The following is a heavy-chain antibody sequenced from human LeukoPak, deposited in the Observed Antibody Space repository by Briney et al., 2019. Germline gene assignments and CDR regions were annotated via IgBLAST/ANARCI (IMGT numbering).Heavy chain of an antibody. J-gene: IGHJ4*02. Sequence: GGSLRLSCAASGFTFSSYAMHWVRQAPGKGLEWVAVISYDGSNKYYADSVKGRFTISRDNSKNTLYLQMNSLRAEDTAVYYCARGGGGGIAATPEAYFDYWGQGTLVTVSS. V-gene: IGHV3-30-3*01. CDR1: GFTFSSYA. CDR2: ISYDGSNK. D-gene: IGHD6-13*01. CDR3: ARGGGGGIAATPEAYFDY.